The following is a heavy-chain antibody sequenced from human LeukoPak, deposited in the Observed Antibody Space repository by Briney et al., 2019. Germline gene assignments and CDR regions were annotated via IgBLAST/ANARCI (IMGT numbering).Heavy chain of an antibody. CDR3: AKVTAPSKSRAAAGGRFYFDY. V-gene: IGHV3-23*01. J-gene: IGHJ4*02. Sequence: GGSLRLSCAASGFTFSSYAMSWVRQAPGKGLEWVSAISGSGGSTYYADSVKGRFTISRDNSKNTLYLQMNSLRAEDTAVYYCAKVTAPSKSRAAAGGRFYFDYWGQGTLVTVSS. CDR1: GFTFSSYA. D-gene: IGHD6-13*01. CDR2: ISGSGGST.